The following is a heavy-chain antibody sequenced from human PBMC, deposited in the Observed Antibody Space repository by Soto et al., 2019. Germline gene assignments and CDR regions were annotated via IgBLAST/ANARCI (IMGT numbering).Heavy chain of an antibody. Sequence: ASVKVSCKASGYTFTSYGISWVRQAPGQGLEWMGWISAYNGNTNYAQKLQGRVTMTTDTSTSTAYMELRSLRSDDTAVYYCARGRTAVAGPVYYYYGMDVWGQGTTVTVSS. CDR3: ARGRTAVAGPVYYYYGMDV. CDR2: ISAYNGNT. J-gene: IGHJ6*02. V-gene: IGHV1-18*01. CDR1: GYTFTSYG. D-gene: IGHD6-19*01.